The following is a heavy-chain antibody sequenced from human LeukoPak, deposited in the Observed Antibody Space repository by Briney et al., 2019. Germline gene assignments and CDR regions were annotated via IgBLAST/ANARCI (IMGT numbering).Heavy chain of an antibody. CDR3: ARGANTDY. CDR1: GYTFTTYG. V-gene: IGHV1-8*03. Sequence: ASVKVSCKASGYTFTTYGISWVRQAPGQGLEWMGWMNPNSGNTGYAQKFQGRVTITRNTSISTAYMELSSLRSEDTAVYYCARGANTDYWGQGTLVTVSS. CDR2: MNPNSGNT. D-gene: IGHD1/OR15-1a*01. J-gene: IGHJ4*02.